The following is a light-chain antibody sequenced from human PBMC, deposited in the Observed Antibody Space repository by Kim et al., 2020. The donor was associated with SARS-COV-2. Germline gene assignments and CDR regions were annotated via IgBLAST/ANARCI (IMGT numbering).Light chain of an antibody. CDR2: YDS. J-gene: IGLJ3*02. V-gene: IGLV3-21*04. CDR1: NIASKS. Sequence: APGKTARITCGGNNIASKSVHWYQQKPGQAPVLVIYYDSDRPSGIPERFSGSNSGNTATLTISRVEAGDEADCYCQVWDSSSDHWVFGGGTKLTVL. CDR3: QVWDSSSDHWV.